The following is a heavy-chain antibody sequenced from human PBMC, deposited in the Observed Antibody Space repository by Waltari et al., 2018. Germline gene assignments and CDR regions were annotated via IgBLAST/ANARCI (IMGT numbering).Heavy chain of an antibody. D-gene: IGHD2-21*02. J-gene: IGHJ5*02. Sequence: EVQLVESGGGLVQPGGSLRLSCAASGFTFSSYWMSWVREAPGKGLGWVANIKQDGSEKYYVGSVKGRFTISRDNAKNSRYLQMNSLRAEDTAVYYCARGATDLDPWGQGTLVTVSS. CDR1: GFTFSSYW. CDR2: IKQDGSEK. CDR3: ARGATDLDP. V-gene: IGHV3-7*04.